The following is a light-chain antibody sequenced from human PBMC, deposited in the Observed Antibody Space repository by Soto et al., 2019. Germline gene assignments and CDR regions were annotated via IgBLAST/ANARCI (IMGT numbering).Light chain of an antibody. J-gene: IGLJ2*01. CDR2: EVN. Sequence: QPVLTQPPSASGSPGQSVTISCTGTSSDVGDYNYVSWYQQHPGKAPKLMIYEVNKRPSGVPDRFSGSKSGNTASLTVSGLQAEDEADYYCSSYAGSNNLIFGGGTKLTVL. CDR3: SSYAGSNNLI. V-gene: IGLV2-8*01. CDR1: SSDVGDYNY.